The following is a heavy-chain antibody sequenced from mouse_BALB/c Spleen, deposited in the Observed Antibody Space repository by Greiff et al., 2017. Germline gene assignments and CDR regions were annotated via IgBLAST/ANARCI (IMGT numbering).Heavy chain of an antibody. CDR1: GYTFTSYW. V-gene: IGHV1-69*02. CDR3: TGGVITTVVAYWYFDV. D-gene: IGHD1-1*01. Sequence: QVQLQQPGAELVRPGASVKLSCKASGYTFTSYWINWVKQRPGQGLEWIGNIYPSDSYTNYNQKFKDKATLTVDKSSSTAYMQLSSPTSEDSAVYYCTGGVITTVVAYWYFDVWGAGTTVTVSS. CDR2: IYPSDSYT. J-gene: IGHJ1*01.